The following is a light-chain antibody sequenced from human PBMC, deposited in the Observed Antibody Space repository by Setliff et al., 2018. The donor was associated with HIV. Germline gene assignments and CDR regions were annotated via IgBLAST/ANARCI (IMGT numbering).Light chain of an antibody. CDR1: SSDVGGYKY. J-gene: IGLJ1*01. Sequence: QSVLTQPRSVSGSPGQSVTIPCTGSSSDVGGYKYVSWYQQHPGKAPKLMIYDVSKRPSGAPDRFSGSKSGNTASLTISGLQAEDEADYYCCSYAGSYPYVFGTGTKVTV. CDR2: DVS. CDR3: CSYAGSYPYV. V-gene: IGLV2-11*01.